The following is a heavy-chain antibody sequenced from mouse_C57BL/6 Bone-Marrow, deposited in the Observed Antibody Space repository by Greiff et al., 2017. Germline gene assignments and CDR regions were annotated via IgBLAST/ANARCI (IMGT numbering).Heavy chain of an antibody. CDR3: AREITTVLGDY. CDR2: ISDGGSYT. Sequence: EVQLVESGGGLVKPGGSLKLSCAASGFTFSSYAMSWVRQTPEKRLEWVATISDGGSYTYYPDNVKGRFTISRDNAKNNLYLQMSHLKSEDTAMXYCAREITTVLGDYWGQGTTLTVSS. CDR1: GFTFSSYA. D-gene: IGHD1-1*01. J-gene: IGHJ2*01. V-gene: IGHV5-4*01.